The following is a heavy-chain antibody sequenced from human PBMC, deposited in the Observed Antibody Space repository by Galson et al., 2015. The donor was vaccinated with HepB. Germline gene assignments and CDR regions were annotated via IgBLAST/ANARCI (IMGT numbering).Heavy chain of an antibody. V-gene: IGHV3-30*18. CDR1: GFTFSSSV. CDR3: AKTVVKWELWAPDY. J-gene: IGHJ4*02. CDR2: ISYDGSNK. Sequence: SLRLSCAASGFTFSSSVMHWVRQAPGKGLEWVAVISYDGSNKYYADSVKGRFTISRDNSKNTLYLQMNSLRAEDTAVYYCAKTVVKWELWAPDYWGQGTLVTVSS. D-gene: IGHD1-26*01.